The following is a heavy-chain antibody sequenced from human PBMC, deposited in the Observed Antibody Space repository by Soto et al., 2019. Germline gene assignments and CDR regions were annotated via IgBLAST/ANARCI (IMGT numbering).Heavy chain of an antibody. J-gene: IGHJ5*02. CDR2: IIPIFGTA. V-gene: IGHV1-69*13. CDR3: ARVSSSWFDP. Sequence: GASLKVSCKASGGTFSSYAISWVRQAPGQGLEWMGGIIPIFGTANYAQKFQGRVTITADESTSTAYMELSSLRSEDTAVYYCARVSSSWFDPWGQGTLVTVSS. CDR1: GGTFSSYA.